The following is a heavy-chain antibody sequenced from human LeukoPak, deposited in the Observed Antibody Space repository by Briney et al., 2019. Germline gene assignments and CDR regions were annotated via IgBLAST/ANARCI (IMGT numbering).Heavy chain of an antibody. CDR1: GVTFSSNA. Sequence: TGGSLRLSCAASGVTFSSNAMHWVRQAPGKGLEWVAVISYDGSDKYHADSVKGRFTISRDNSKNTLYLQMNSLRAEDTAVYYCAKDRQSYSYGYGYWGQGTLVTVSS. CDR3: AKDRQSYSYGYGY. J-gene: IGHJ4*02. D-gene: IGHD5-18*01. CDR2: ISYDGSDK. V-gene: IGHV3-30-3*01.